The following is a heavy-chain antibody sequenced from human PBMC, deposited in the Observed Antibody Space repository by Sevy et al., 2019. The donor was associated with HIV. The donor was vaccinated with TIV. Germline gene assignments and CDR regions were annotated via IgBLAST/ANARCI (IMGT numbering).Heavy chain of an antibody. V-gene: IGHV4-59*08. CDR1: GGSITSLY. Sequence: SETLSLTCTVSGGSITSLYWNWIRQPPGKGLEWIANTYYNGHINYNPSLKGRVTLSLYTSKNQFSLRLSSVTAADTAMYYCAGENAWGRGYSWGQGTLVTVSS. D-gene: IGHD1-26*01. J-gene: IGHJ4*02. CDR2: TYYNGHI. CDR3: AGENAWGRGYS.